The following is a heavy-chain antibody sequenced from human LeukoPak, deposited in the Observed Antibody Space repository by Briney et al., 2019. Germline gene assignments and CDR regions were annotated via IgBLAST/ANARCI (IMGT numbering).Heavy chain of an antibody. Sequence: PGGSLRLSCAASGISFNAYAMTWVRQAPGKGLEWVSTISGSGGSTYYADSVKGRFTISRDNSKSTLFLQTNSLRAEDAAIYYCAKDKQWNSGFDYWGQGTLVTVSS. V-gene: IGHV3-23*01. D-gene: IGHD1-26*01. CDR3: AKDKQWNSGFDY. J-gene: IGHJ4*02. CDR2: ISGSGGST. CDR1: GISFNAYA.